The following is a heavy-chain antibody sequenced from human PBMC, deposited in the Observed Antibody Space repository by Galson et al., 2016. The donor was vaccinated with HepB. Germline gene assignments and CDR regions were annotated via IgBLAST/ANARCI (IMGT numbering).Heavy chain of an antibody. J-gene: IGHJ4*02. CDR2: IKGDGRHT. CDR3: ARDNDGYSFEF. V-gene: IGHV3-74*01. CDR1: GFTFSRHW. D-gene: IGHD5-18*01. Sequence: SLRLSCAASGFTFSRHWMHWARQAPGKGLVWVSRIKGDGRHTVYADSVQGRFSISRDNAKNTLYLQMNSLRAEDTAVYYCARDNDGYSFEFWGQGTLVPVSS.